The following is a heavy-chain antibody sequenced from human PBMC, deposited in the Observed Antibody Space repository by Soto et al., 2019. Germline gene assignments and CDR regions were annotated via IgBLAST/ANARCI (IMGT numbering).Heavy chain of an antibody. J-gene: IGHJ4*02. CDR3: ARTGYDRSGYFVEYYFDY. D-gene: IGHD3-22*01. CDR2: ISNDGSNP. CDR1: GFTFIKYA. Sequence: HPGGSLRLSCAASGFTFIKYAMHWVRQARGTGLEWVAVISNDGSNPYYADSVKGRFTISRDNSKNTLYLQMNSLREEDTAVYYCARTGYDRSGYFVEYYFDYWGQGTLVTVPQ. V-gene: IGHV3-30-3*01.